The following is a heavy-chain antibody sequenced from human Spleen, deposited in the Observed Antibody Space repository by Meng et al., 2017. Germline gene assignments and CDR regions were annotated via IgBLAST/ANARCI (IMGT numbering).Heavy chain of an antibody. CDR2: ISWNSGSI. CDR3: AKDISRRGYSYGYGGGPFDY. J-gene: IGHJ4*02. CDR1: GFTFSSYW. V-gene: IGHV3-9*01. D-gene: IGHD5-18*01. Sequence: LSLTCAASGFTFSSYWMHWVRQTPGKGLEWVSGISWNSGSIGYADSVKGRFTISRDNAKNSLYLQMNSLRAEDTALYYCAKDISRRGYSYGYGGGPFDYWGQGTLVTVSS.